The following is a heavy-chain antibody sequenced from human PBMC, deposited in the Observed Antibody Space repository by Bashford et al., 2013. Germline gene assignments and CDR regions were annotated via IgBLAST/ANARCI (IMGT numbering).Heavy chain of an antibody. CDR2: VKHSGTT. V-gene: IGHV4-34*01. Sequence: SSETLSLTCDVYGGSFSGYYWSWIRQPPGKGLEWIGEVKHSGTTRYNPSLESRVTISVDTSKNQFSLKLSSVTAADTAVYYCASPGYSSSWYDYWGQGTMVTVSS. D-gene: IGHD6-13*01. J-gene: IGHJ4*03. CDR1: GGSFSGYY. CDR3: ASPGYSSSWYDY.